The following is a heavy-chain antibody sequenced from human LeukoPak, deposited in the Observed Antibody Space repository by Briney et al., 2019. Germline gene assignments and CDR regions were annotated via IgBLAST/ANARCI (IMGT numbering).Heavy chain of an antibody. CDR3: ARVVAALLDNWFDP. D-gene: IGHD2-15*01. V-gene: IGHV4-61*02. CDR2: IYTSGST. J-gene: IGHJ5*02. Sequence: SETLSLTCTVSGVSISSGSYYWSWIRQPAGKGLEWIGRIYTSGSTNYNPSLKSRVTISVDTSKNQVSLKLRSVTAADTAVYYCARVVAALLDNWFDPWGQGTLVSVSS. CDR1: GVSISSGSYY.